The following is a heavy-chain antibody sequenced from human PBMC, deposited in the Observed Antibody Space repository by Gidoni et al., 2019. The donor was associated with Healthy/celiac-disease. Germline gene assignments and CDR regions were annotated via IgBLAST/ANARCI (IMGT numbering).Heavy chain of an antibody. CDR1: GGSISSYY. CDR2: IYYSGST. CDR3: AREDSSGWHGVGGGWFDP. V-gene: IGHV4-59*01. D-gene: IGHD6-19*01. Sequence: QVQLQESGPGLVKPSETLSLTCTVSGGSISSYYWSWIRQPPGKGLEWIGYIYYSGSTNYNPSLKSRVTISVDTSKHQFSLKLSSVTAADTAVYYCAREDSSGWHGVGGGWFDPWGQGTLVTVSS. J-gene: IGHJ5*02.